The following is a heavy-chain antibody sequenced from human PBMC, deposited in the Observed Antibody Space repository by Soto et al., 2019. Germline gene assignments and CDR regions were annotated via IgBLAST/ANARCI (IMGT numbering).Heavy chain of an antibody. J-gene: IGHJ4*02. D-gene: IGHD3-22*01. CDR3: AKGDRYYYDSSGSGLDY. CDR1: GFTFSSYA. Sequence: GGSLRLSCAASGFTFSSYAMSWVRQAPGKGLEWVSAISGSGGSTYYADSVKGRFTISRDNSKNTLYLQMNSLRAGDTAVYYCAKGDRYYYDSSGSGLDYWGQGTLVTVSS. CDR2: ISGSGGST. V-gene: IGHV3-23*01.